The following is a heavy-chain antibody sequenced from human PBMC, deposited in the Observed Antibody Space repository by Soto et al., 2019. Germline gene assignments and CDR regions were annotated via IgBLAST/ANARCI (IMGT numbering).Heavy chain of an antibody. CDR1: GFTFSGSA. Sequence: GGSLRLSCAASGFTFSGSAMHWVRQAPGKGLEWVGSIRSKANSYATAYAASVKGRFTISRDNSKNTAYLQMNSLKTEDTAVYYCASRGVKLNNAFDIWGQGTMVTVSS. CDR3: ASRGVKLNNAFDI. CDR2: IRSKANSYAT. V-gene: IGHV3-73*01. D-gene: IGHD3-10*01. J-gene: IGHJ3*02.